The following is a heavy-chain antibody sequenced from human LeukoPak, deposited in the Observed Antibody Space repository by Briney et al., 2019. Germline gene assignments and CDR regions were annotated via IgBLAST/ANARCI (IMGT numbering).Heavy chain of an antibody. CDR3: AKDTGDGYNSASDAFDI. CDR2: ISWDGGST. Sequence: GGSLRLSCAASGFTFDDYAMHWVRQAPGKGLEWVSLISWDGGSTYYADSVKGRFTISRDNSKNSLYLQMNSLRAEDTALYYCAKDTGDGYNSASDAFDIWDQGTMVTVSS. J-gene: IGHJ3*02. V-gene: IGHV3-43D*03. CDR1: GFTFDDYA. D-gene: IGHD5-24*01.